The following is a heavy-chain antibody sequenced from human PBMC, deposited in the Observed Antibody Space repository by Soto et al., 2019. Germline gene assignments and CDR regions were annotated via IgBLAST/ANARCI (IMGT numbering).Heavy chain of an antibody. V-gene: IGHV1-24*01. CDR2: FDPEDGET. CDR1: GYTLTELS. Sequence: GASVKVSCKVSGYTLTELSMHWVRQAPGKGLEWMGGFDPEDGETIYAQKFQGRVTMTEDTSTDTAYMELSSLRSEDTAVYYCATAVGASSGYYIRPMNWFDPWGQGTLVTVSS. J-gene: IGHJ5*02. D-gene: IGHD3-22*01. CDR3: ATAVGASSGYYIRPMNWFDP.